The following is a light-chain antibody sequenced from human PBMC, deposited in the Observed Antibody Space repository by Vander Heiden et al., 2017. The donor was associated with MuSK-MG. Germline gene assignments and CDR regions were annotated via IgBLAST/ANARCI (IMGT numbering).Light chain of an antibody. V-gene: IGLV1-44*01. J-gene: IGLJ3*02. CDR2: NND. CDR3: AAWDDILSGPV. Sequence: QSVLTQPPSASGTPGQRVIISCSGRNSNIGDNSANWYQQLPGTAPKLLIYNNDQRPSGVPDRFSGSKSGTSASLAITGLRSEDEADYYCAAWDDILSGPVFGGGTRLTVL. CDR1: NSNIGDNS.